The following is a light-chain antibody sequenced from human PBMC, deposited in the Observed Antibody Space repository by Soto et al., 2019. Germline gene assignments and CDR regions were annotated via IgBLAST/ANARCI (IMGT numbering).Light chain of an antibody. Sequence: DIQMTQSPSSVSASVGDSVTITCRASQDISSWLAWYQQKPGRAPNLLISGASTLQRGVPSRFSGSGAGTDFTLTISGLQPEDFATYYCQQVDSFPFTFGPGTQVDFK. CDR3: QQVDSFPFT. J-gene: IGKJ3*01. CDR1: QDISSW. CDR2: GAS. V-gene: IGKV1-12*02.